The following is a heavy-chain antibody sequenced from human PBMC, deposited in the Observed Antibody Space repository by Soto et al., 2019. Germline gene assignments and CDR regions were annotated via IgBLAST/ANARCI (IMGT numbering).Heavy chain of an antibody. CDR1: GYTFTGYF. J-gene: IGHJ5*02. Sequence: QVQLVQSGAEVKKPGASVKVSCKASGYTFTGYFMHWVRQAPGQGLEWMGWINPNSGATKYAQKFQGRVTLSRETSIRTAYMEWTGLRSDDTAVYYCARGGGTILAPLPWGQGTQVTVSS. CDR3: ARGGGTILAPLP. D-gene: IGHD3-3*01. CDR2: INPNSGAT. V-gene: IGHV1-2*02.